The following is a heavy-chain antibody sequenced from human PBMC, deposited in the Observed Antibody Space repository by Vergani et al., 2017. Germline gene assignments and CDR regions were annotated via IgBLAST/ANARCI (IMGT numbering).Heavy chain of an antibody. CDR2: ISYDGSNK. D-gene: IGHD2-15*01. J-gene: IGHJ4*02. CDR1: GFTFSSYG. V-gene: IGHV3-30*18. Sequence: QVQLVESGGGVVQPGRSLRLSCAASGFTFSSYGMHWVRQAPGKGLEWVAVISYDGSNKYYADSVKGRFTISRDNSKNTLHLQMNSLRAEDTAVYYCAKDLPPGIVVVVAATPDYWGQGTLVTVSS. CDR3: AKDLPPGIVVVVAATPDY.